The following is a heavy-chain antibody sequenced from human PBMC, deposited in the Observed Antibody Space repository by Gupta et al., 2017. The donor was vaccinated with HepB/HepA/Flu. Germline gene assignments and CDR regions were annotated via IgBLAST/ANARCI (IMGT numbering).Heavy chain of an antibody. Sequence: QITLEESGPTLVKPTETLTLTCTFSGFSLSTSGRGVGWIRQPPGKALEWLALIYWDDDTRYNASMKKRLTITKDTSRNEVVLTMTNVDPADTATYYCGHWGTPTIFGMVFDHYFDYWGQGILVTVPS. D-gene: IGHD3-3*01. CDR1: GFSLSTSGRG. CDR2: IYWDDDT. V-gene: IGHV2-5*02. J-gene: IGHJ4*02. CDR3: GHWGTPTIFGMVFDHYFDY.